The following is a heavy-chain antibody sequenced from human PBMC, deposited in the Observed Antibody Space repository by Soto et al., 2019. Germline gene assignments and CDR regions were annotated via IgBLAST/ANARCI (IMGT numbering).Heavy chain of an antibody. CDR2: VHYSGST. CDR3: ARRLIRGVIDS. J-gene: IGHJ4*02. CDR1: GGSISSYY. V-gene: IGHV4-59*08. D-gene: IGHD3-10*01. Sequence: QVQLQESGPGLVKPSETVSLTCSVSGGSISSYYWSWIRQPPGKGLEWIGYVHYSGSTKYDPSLKSRVTISVATSKNQFSLELSSVTAADTAVYYCARRLIRGVIDSWGQGTLVTVSS.